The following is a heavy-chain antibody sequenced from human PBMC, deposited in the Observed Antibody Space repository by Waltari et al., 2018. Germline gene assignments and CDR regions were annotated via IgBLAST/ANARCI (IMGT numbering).Heavy chain of an antibody. CDR2: IYYSGST. J-gene: IGHJ4*02. D-gene: IGHD6-19*01. V-gene: IGHV4-59*01. CDR1: GGSISSYY. Sequence: QVQLQASGPGLVTPSETLSLTCTVSGGSISSYYWSWIRQPPGKGLEWIGYIYYSGSTNYNPSLKSRVTISVDTSKNQFSLKLSSVTAADTAVYYCARQYSSGWYVVYFDYWGQGTLVTVSS. CDR3: ARQYSSGWYVVYFDY.